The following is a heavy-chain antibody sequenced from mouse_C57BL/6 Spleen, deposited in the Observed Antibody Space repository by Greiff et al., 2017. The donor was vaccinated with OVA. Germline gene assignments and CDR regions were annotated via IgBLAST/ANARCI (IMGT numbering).Heavy chain of an antibody. Sequence: QVQLQQSGAELVRPGASVKLSCKASGYTFTDYYINWVKQRPGQGLEWIARIYPGSGNTYYNEKFKGKATLTAEKSSSTAYMQLSSLTSEDSAVYFCARGPYDYDSGYLDYWGQGTTLTVSS. CDR3: ARGPYDYDSGYLDY. V-gene: IGHV1-76*01. D-gene: IGHD2-4*01. CDR1: GYTFTDYY. J-gene: IGHJ2*01. CDR2: IYPGSGNT.